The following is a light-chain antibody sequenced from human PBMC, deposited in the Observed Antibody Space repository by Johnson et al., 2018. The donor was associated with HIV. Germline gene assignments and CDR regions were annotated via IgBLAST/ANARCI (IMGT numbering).Light chain of an antibody. V-gene: IGLV1-51*01. CDR2: DNN. CDR1: SSNIGSNY. Sequence: QSVLTQPPSLSATPGQNITISCSGNSSNIGSNYVSWYQQLPGTAPKLLIYDNNKGPSGTPDRISGSKSGTSATLGITGLQTGDEADYYCGTWNTRLSDGPVCGTGTKVTVL. CDR3: GTWNTRLSDGPV. J-gene: IGLJ1*01.